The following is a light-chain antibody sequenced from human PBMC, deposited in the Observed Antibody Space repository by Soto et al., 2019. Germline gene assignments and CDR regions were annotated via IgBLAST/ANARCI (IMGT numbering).Light chain of an antibody. J-gene: IGLJ1*01. Sequence: QSVLTQPRSVSGSPGQSVTISCAGTGNDVGAYNYVSWYQQHPGRPPKLMIYDVTKWPSGVPERFSGSKSGNTASLTISGLQAEDEADYFCCSYAGGYIYLFGTGTKATVL. CDR2: DVT. CDR1: GNDVGAYNY. CDR3: CSYAGGYIYL. V-gene: IGLV2-11*01.